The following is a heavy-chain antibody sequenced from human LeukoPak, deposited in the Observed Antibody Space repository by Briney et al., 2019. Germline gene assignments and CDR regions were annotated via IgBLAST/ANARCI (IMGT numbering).Heavy chain of an antibody. D-gene: IGHD6-19*01. J-gene: IGHJ4*02. CDR2: TGGTEDST. CDR3: TKDLMTGFSSGWYFGY. CDR1: GATLHSFA. V-gene: IGHV3-23*01. Sequence: GGSLRLSCAASGATLHSFAMSWVRQAPGKGLEWLAVTGGTEDSTHYADSVRGRFIISTDSSKKSLYLQMNSLRAEDTAVYYCTKDLMTGFSSGWYFGYWGLGTLVTVSS.